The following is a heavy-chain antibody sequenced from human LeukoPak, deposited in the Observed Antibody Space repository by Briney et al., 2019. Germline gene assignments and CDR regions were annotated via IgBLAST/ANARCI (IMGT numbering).Heavy chain of an antibody. J-gene: IGHJ3*02. Sequence: SETLSLTCTVSGGSISSGDYYWSWIRQPPGKGLEWIGYIYYSGSTYYNPSLKSRVTISVDTSKNQFSLKLSSVTAADTAVYYCARDRSGNSDAFDIWGQGTMVTVSS. CDR3: ARDRSGNSDAFDI. CDR2: IYYSGST. V-gene: IGHV4-30-4*01. CDR1: GGSISSGDYY.